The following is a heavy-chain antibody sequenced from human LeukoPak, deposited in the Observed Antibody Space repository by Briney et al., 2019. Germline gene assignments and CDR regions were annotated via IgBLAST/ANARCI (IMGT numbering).Heavy chain of an antibody. CDR3: AKDRCSNGIGCYYYYMDV. D-gene: IGHD2-8*01. CDR2: IQYDGSNE. J-gene: IGHJ6*03. CDR1: GFSFSSYG. Sequence: GGSLRLSCAASGFSFSSYGMHWVRQAPGKGLEWVAYIQYDGSNEQYADSVKGRFSISRDSSKNILYLQMNSLRAEDTAVYYCAKDRCSNGIGCYYYYMDVWGKGTTVTVSS. V-gene: IGHV3-30*02.